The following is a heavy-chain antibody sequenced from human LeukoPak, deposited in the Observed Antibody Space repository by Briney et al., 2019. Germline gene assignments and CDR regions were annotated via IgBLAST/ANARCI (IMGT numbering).Heavy chain of an antibody. D-gene: IGHD3-9*01. CDR2: IYYSGST. CDR3: ARGGILRYLDWFSDY. J-gene: IGHJ4*02. Sequence: SETLSLTCTVSGGSISSSSYYWGWIRQPPGKGLEWIGSIYYSGSTYYNPSLKSRVTISVDTSKNQFSLKLSSVTAADTAVYYCARGGILRYLDWFSDYWGQGTLVTVSS. V-gene: IGHV4-39*01. CDR1: GGSISSSSYY.